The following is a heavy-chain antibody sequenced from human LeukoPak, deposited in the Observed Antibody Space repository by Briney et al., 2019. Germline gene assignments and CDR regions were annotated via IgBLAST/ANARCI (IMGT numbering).Heavy chain of an antibody. CDR1: GFTVSSNY. Sequence: PGGSLRLSCAASGFTVSSNYMSWVRQAPGKGLEWVSAISGSGGTSYYADSVKGRFTISRDNSKNTLYLQINSLRAEDTALYYCAKDHLPGIVVADRDYWGQGTLVTVSS. D-gene: IGHD6-19*01. CDR3: AKDHLPGIVVADRDY. V-gene: IGHV3-23*01. CDR2: ISGSGGTS. J-gene: IGHJ4*02.